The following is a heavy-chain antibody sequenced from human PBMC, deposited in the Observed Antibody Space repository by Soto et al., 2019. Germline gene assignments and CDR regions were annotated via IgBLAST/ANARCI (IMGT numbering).Heavy chain of an antibody. CDR2: ISAHRGHT. J-gene: IGHJ4*02. CDR3: ARDGDQWDQRFCDN. CDR1: GHISGHYG. D-gene: IGHD1-26*01. V-gene: IGHV1-18*01. Sequence: QVQLVQSAPELTKPGASVKVSCRVSGHISGHYGISWVRLRAGQGLEWMGWISAHRGHTNYAHKFRGRVTMTTDPAAATVSMELTNLLSDDTAVYFCARDGDQWDQRFCDNWGQGTLVTVSS.